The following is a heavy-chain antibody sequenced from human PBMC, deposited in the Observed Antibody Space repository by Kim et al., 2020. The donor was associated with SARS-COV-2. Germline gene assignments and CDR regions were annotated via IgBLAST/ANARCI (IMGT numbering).Heavy chain of an antibody. V-gene: IGHV4-59*01. J-gene: IGHJ4*02. CDR3: ARDAPPVDY. Sequence: GSTNYNPSLKSRVTISVDTSKNQFSLKLSSVTAADTAVYYCARDAPPVDYWGQGTLVTVSS. CDR2: GST.